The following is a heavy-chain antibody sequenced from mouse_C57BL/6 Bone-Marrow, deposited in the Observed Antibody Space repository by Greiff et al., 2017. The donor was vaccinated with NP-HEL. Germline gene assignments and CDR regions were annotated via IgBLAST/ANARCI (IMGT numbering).Heavy chain of an antibody. V-gene: IGHV1-61*01. D-gene: IGHD1-1*01. CDR3: ARDSTVVALYWYFDV. CDR2: IYPSDSET. Sequence: VQLQQPGAELVRPGSSVKLSCKASGYTFTSYWMDWVKQRPGQGLEWIGNIYPSDSETHYNQKFKDKAPLTVDKSSRTAYMQLSSLTSEDSAVYYCARDSTVVALYWYFDVWGTGTTVTVSS. CDR1: GYTFTSYW. J-gene: IGHJ1*03.